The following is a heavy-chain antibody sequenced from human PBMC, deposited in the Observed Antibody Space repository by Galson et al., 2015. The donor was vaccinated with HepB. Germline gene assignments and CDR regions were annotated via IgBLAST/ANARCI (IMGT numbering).Heavy chain of an antibody. CDR3: AKESYYDFWSGYSPSPYDYYGIDV. CDR1: GFTFSSYG. D-gene: IGHD3-3*01. J-gene: IGHJ6*02. V-gene: IGHV3-30*18. Sequence: SLRLSCAASGFTFSSYGMHWVRQAPGKGLEWVAVISYDGSNKYYADSVKGRFTISRDNSKNTLYLQMNSLRAEDTAVYYCAKESYYDFWSGYSPSPYDYYGIDVWGQGTTVTVSS. CDR2: ISYDGSNK.